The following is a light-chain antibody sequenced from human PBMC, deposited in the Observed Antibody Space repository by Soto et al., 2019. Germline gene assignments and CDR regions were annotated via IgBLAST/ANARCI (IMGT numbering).Light chain of an antibody. CDR3: QQRSNWRT. Sequence: EIVLTQSPGTLSLSPGEGATLSCRASQSVSSSYLAWYQQKPSQAPRLLIYGASNRATGIPARFSGSGSGTDFTLTISSLEPEDFAVYYCQQRSNWRTFGQGTKVDIK. CDR2: GAS. V-gene: IGKV3D-20*02. J-gene: IGKJ1*01. CDR1: QSVSSSY.